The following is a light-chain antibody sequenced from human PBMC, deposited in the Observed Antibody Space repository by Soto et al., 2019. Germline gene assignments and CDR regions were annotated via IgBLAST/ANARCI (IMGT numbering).Light chain of an antibody. CDR1: QSVSSSF. CDR2: RAS. V-gene: IGKV3-20*01. J-gene: IGKJ3*01. CDR3: QQYDSTPST. Sequence: EIVLTQSPGTLSLSPGERATLSCRASQSVSSSFLAWYQQKPGQAPRLLIYRASSRATGIPDRFSGSGSGTNFPLTISRLEPEAFAAYYCQQYDSTPSTSGPGTKVDIK.